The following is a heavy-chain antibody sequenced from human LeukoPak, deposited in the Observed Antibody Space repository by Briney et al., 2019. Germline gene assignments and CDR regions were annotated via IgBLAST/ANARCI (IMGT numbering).Heavy chain of an antibody. J-gene: IGHJ3*01. Sequence: ASVKVSCKASGYTFTNYYMHWVRQAPSQGLEWMGIINPSGGTTSHAQKFQGRVTMTRDTSTGTLYMELSSLRSDDTAVYYCAREGLGSAYYHDAFDVWGQGTMVTVSS. CDR2: INPSGGTT. D-gene: IGHD3-22*01. CDR3: AREGLGSAYYHDAFDV. CDR1: GYTFTNYY. V-gene: IGHV1-46*01.